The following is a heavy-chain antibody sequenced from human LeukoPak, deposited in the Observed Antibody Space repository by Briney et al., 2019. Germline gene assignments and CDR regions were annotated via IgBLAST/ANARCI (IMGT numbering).Heavy chain of an antibody. V-gene: IGHV4-39*01. CDR3: ARLGGSYVGGAFGI. Sequence: SETLSLTCTVSGGSISSSSYYWGWIRQPPGKGLEWIGSIYYSGSTYYNPSLKSRVTISVDTSKNQFSLKLSSVTAADTAVYYCARLGGSYVGGAFGIWGQGTMVTVSS. CDR2: IYYSGST. CDR1: GGSISSSSYY. J-gene: IGHJ3*02. D-gene: IGHD1-26*01.